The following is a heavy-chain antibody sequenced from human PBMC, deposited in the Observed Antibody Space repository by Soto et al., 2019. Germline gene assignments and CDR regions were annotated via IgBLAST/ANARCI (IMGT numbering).Heavy chain of an antibody. CDR1: GFTFSSYA. CDR2: ISYDGSNK. J-gene: IGHJ4*02. V-gene: IGHV3-30-3*01. Sequence: GGPLRLSCAASGFTFSSYAMHWVRQAPGKGLEWVAVISYDGSNKYYADSVKGRFTISRDNSKNTLYLQMNSLRAEDTAVYYCARDLRYCSSTSCYGPDYWGQGTLVTVSS. CDR3: ARDLRYCSSTSCYGPDY. D-gene: IGHD2-2*01.